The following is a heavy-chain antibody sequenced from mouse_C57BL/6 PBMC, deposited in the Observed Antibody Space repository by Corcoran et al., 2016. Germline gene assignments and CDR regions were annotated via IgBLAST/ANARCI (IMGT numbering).Heavy chain of an antibody. Sequence: EVQLQQSGPELVKPGASVKISCKASGYTFTDYYMTWVKQSHGKSLEWIGDVNPNNGGSTYKQKFKGKATLTVDKSSSTAYMELRSLTSEDSAVYYCTRGNYYGTTDYWGQGTTLTVSS. CDR1: GYTFTDYY. CDR3: TRGNYYGTTDY. CDR2: VNPNNGGS. D-gene: IGHD1-1*01. V-gene: IGHV1-26*01. J-gene: IGHJ2*01.